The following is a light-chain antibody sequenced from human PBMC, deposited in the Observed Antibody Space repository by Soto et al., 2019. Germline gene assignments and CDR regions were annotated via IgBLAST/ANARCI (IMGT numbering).Light chain of an antibody. CDR1: QGISSW. Sequence: DLQMTQSPSSVSASVGDRVTITCRARQGISSWLAWYQQKPGKAPKLLIYAASSVQSGGPSRVRGSGSAADFTRPIRSLQPEDFATYYGQQANSFPFTFGPGTKVDIK. CDR3: QQANSFPFT. J-gene: IGKJ3*01. V-gene: IGKV1-12*01. CDR2: AAS.